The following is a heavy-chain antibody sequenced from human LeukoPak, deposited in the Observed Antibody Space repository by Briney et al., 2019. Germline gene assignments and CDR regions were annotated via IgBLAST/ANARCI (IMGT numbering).Heavy chain of an antibody. CDR2: ISAYNDNT. Sequence: VSVKVSCKASGYTFTSYGITWVRQAPGRGLEWMGWISAYNDNTHYAQNLQGRVTMTTDTSTSTAYMELRSLRSDDTAIYYCTRGSRNWYYSGIDYWGQGTLVTVSS. CDR1: GYTFTSYG. J-gene: IGHJ4*02. V-gene: IGHV1-18*01. CDR3: TRGSRNWYYSGIDY. D-gene: IGHD6-13*01.